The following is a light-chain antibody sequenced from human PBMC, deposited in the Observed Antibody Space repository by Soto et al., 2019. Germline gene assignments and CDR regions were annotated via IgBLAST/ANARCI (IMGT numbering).Light chain of an antibody. V-gene: IGLV2-8*01. CDR3: SSYAGSNNYV. Sequence: QSVLTQPPSASGSPGQSVTISCTGTSSDVGGYNYVSWYQQHPGKAPKLMIYEVSKRPSGVPDRFSGSKSGNTASLTVSRLQAEDEADYYCSSYAGSNNYVFGTGTKGTVL. J-gene: IGLJ1*01. CDR2: EVS. CDR1: SSDVGGYNY.